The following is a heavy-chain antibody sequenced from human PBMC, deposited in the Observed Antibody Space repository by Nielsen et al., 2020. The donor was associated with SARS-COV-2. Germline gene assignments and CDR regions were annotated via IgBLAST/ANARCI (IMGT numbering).Heavy chain of an antibody. CDR2: ISYDGSNK. D-gene: IGHD6-13*01. CDR1: GFTFSSYA. J-gene: IGHJ4*02. CDR3: ARDGGYSSSWYYFDY. Sequence: GGSLRLSCAASGFTFSSYAMHWVRQAPGKGLEWVAVISYDGSNKYYADSVKGRFTISRDNSKNTLYLQMNSLRAEDTAVYYCARDGGYSSSWYYFDYWGQGTLVTVSS. V-gene: IGHV3-30-3*01.